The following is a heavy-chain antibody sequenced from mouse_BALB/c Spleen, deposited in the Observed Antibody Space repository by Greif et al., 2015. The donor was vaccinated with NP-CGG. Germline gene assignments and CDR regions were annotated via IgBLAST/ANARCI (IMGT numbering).Heavy chain of an antibody. V-gene: IGHV1-15*01. D-gene: IGHD2-12*01. CDR1: GYTFTDYE. J-gene: IGHJ3*01. CDR3: TRGRRGFLTSFAY. CDR2: IHLGSGGT. Sequence: QVQLKHSGAELVRPGASVKLSCKALGYTFTDYEMHWVRQTPVHGLEWIGAIHLGSGGTAYNQKFKGKATLTADKSSSTAYMELSSLTSEDSAVYYCTRGRRGFLTSFAYWGQGTLVTVSA.